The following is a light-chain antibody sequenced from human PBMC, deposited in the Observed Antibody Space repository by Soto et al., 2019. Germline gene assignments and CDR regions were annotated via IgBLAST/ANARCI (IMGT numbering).Light chain of an antibody. CDR1: QSVSSN. Sequence: EIVMTQSPATLSVSPGERATLSCRASQSVSSNLAWYQQKHGQAPRLRIYGASTRATCIPARFSGSGSGTEFTLTIRSLQSEDFAVYYCQQYNSWPPWTFGQGTKVEIK. V-gene: IGKV3-15*01. CDR3: QQYNSWPPWT. J-gene: IGKJ1*01. CDR2: GAS.